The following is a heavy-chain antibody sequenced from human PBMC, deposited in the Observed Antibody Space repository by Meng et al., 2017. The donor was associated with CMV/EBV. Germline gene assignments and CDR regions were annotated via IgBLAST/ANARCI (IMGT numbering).Heavy chain of an antibody. CDR1: GFTFSDYY. V-gene: IGHV1-2*02. J-gene: IGHJ4*02. CDR2: VNSNNDAT. D-gene: IGHD6-19*01. CDR3: VRSSGWSLFDY. Sequence: QVQLVRSGAEIKKPGASVKVSCTTSGFTFSDYYIHWVRQAPGQGLEWMGWVNSNNDATNYARKFQGRVSMTRDTSISTAHMELSRLMSDDTAVYYCVRSSGWSLFDYWGQGTLVTVFS.